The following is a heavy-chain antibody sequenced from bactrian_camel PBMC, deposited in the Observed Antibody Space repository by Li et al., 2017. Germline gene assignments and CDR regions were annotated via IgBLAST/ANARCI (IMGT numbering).Heavy chain of an antibody. Sequence: VQLVESGGGSVRAGTSLTLTCATSGYTDSGHCMGWFRQAPGKQREKVATIGSDGTTHYPESVKGRFTIFKDNAKNTLYLQMNSLKPEDTAMYYCAAQYTGISGCYSTDLAPASFDYWGQGTQVTVS. CDR2: IGSDGTT. D-gene: IGHD1*01. CDR1: GYTDSGHC. V-gene: IGHV3S57*01. CDR3: AAQYTGISGCYSTDLAPASFDY. J-gene: IGHJ4*01.